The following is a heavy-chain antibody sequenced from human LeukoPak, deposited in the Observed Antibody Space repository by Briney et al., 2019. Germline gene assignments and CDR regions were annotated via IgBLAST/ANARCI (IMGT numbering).Heavy chain of an antibody. D-gene: IGHD1-26*01. J-gene: IGHJ5*02. CDR3: AKDFLGGSYDWFDP. V-gene: IGHV3-72*01. Sequence: GGSLRLSCVASGFTLSDHNMDWVRQATGKGLEWVGRSRKRGNKYVTENAASVKGRFTISRDDSNNSLYLQMNSLRAEDTAVYYCAKDFLGGSYDWFDPWGQGTLVTVSS. CDR2: SRKRGNKYVT. CDR1: GFTLSDHN.